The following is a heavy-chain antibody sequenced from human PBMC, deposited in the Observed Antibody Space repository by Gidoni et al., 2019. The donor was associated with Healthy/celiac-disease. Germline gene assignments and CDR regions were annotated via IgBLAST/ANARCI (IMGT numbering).Heavy chain of an antibody. V-gene: IGHV4-39*01. CDR3: ARHYDFWSGYPEHDAFDI. Sequence: QLQLQESGPGLVKPSETLSLTCTVSGGSISSSSYYGGWIRQPPGKGLEWIGSIYYSGSTYYNPSLTSRVTISVDTSKNQFSLKLSSVTAADTAVYYCARHYDFWSGYPEHDAFDIWGQGTMVTVSS. D-gene: IGHD3-3*01. CDR2: IYYSGST. J-gene: IGHJ3*02. CDR1: GGSISSSSYY.